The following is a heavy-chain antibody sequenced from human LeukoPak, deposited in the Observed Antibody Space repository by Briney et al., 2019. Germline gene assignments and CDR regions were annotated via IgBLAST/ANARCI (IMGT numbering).Heavy chain of an antibody. V-gene: IGHV7-4-1*02. CDR3: ARGIRYDFWSGYYYTYYYYYYMDV. J-gene: IGHJ6*03. D-gene: IGHD3-3*01. CDR1: GYTFTSYA. CDR2: INTNTGNP. Sequence: ASVKVSCKASGYTFTSYAMNWVRQAPGQGLEWMGWINTNTGNPTYAQGFTGRFVFSLDTSVSTAYLQISSLKAEDTAVYYCARGIRYDFWSGYYYTYYYYYYMDVWGKGTTVTVSS.